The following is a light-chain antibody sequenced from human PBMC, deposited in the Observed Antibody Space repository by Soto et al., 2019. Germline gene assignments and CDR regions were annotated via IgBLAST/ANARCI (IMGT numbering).Light chain of an antibody. CDR1: QSVSSY. V-gene: IGKV3-11*01. CDR3: QQRSNRPLT. CDR2: DTS. J-gene: IGKJ5*01. Sequence: EIVLTQSPATLSLSPGERATLSCRASQSVSSYLAWYQQKPGQAPRLLIYDTSIRASGIPARVSGSGSGTDFTLTISSLDPEDSAVDDCQQRSNRPLTFGQGTRLEIK.